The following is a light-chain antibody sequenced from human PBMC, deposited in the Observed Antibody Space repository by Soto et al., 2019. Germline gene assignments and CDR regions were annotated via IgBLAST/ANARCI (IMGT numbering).Light chain of an antibody. CDR1: QNVGSN. CDR3: QHYTNWPLT. Sequence: EIMMTQSPGTLSVSPGERATLSCRASQNVGSNLAWYQQKPGQAPRLLIYAASTRATGIPARFSGSGSGTESALIISSLQYEDFAVYYCQHYTNWPLTFAGGTKVEIK. V-gene: IGKV3D-15*01. CDR2: AAS. J-gene: IGKJ4*01.